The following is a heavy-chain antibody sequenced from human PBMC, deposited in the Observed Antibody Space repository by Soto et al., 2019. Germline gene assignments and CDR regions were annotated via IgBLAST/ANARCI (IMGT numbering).Heavy chain of an antibody. CDR1: GYNFTTYG. D-gene: IGHD6-19*01. CDR3: ARYQPYSTGYYYFDH. CDR2: ISGHNGHT. J-gene: IGHJ4*02. Sequence: QVQLVQSGAEVKKPGASVKVSCKTSGYNFTTYGVSWVRQAPGQGLEWMGWISGHNGHTNYAQTFQGRVTTTTDTSTTPAHMELRRLRCDDTGVYYCARYQPYSTGYYYFDHWGQGTLAIVTS. V-gene: IGHV1-18*01.